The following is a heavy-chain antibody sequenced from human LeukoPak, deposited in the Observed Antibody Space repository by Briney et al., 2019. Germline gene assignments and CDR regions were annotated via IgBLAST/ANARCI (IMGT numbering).Heavy chain of an antibody. D-gene: IGHD5-24*01. J-gene: IGHJ1*01. CDR1: GASVTGTY. CDR2: TYYGGTT. Sequence: SETLSLTCSVSGASVTGTYWSWVRQTPGKGLEWIAYTYYGGTTEYNPSLKSRATISVDTSKNHFSLDLRSVTAADTAVYFCARLGLYDGYTHDTWGQGTLVTVSS. V-gene: IGHV4-59*08. CDR3: ARLGLYDGYTHDT.